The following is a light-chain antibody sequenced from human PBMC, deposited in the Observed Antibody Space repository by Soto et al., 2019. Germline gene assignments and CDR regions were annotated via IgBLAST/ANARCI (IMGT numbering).Light chain of an antibody. CDR3: QQYGSSPTT. Sequence: EMVLTQSPGTLSLSPGERATLSCRASQSVSSSYLAWYQQKPGQAPRLLIYGASSRATGIPDRFSGSGSGTDFTLTISRLEPEDFAVYYCQQYGSSPTTFGQGTKVYIK. J-gene: IGKJ1*01. V-gene: IGKV3-20*01. CDR2: GAS. CDR1: QSVSSSY.